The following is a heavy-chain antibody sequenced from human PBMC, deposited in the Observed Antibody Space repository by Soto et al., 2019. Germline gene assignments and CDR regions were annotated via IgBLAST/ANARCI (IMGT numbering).Heavy chain of an antibody. CDR1: GGSISSGGYY. J-gene: IGHJ4*02. V-gene: IGHV4-31*03. D-gene: IGHD6-19*01. CDR2: IYYSGST. CDR3: ASLYSSGWQNFDY. Sequence: KTSETLSLTCTVSGGSISSGGYYWSWIRQHPGKGLEWIGYIYYSGSTYYNPSLKSRVTISVDTSKNQFSLKLSSVTAADTAVYYCASLYSSGWQNFDYWGQGTLVTVSS.